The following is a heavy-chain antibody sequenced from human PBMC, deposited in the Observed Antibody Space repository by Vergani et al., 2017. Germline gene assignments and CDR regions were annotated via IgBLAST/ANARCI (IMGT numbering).Heavy chain of an antibody. CDR3: ARPRGYYDSSGYHTRHFDY. J-gene: IGHJ4*02. V-gene: IGHV5-51*01. Sequence: EVQLVQSGAEVKKPGESLKISCKGSGYSFTSYWIGWVRQMPGKGLECMGIIYPGDSDTRYSPSFQGQVTISADKSISTAYLQWSSLKASDTAMYYCARPRGYYDSSGYHTRHFDYWGQGTLVTVSS. D-gene: IGHD3-22*01. CDR2: IYPGDSDT. CDR1: GYSFTSYW.